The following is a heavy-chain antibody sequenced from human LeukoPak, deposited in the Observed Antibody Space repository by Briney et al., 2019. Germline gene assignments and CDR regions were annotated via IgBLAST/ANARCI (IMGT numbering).Heavy chain of an antibody. CDR3: ARDEQQLSSGWFDP. CDR2: SYSGGSS. CDR1: GFTVSSNY. Sequence: GGSLRLSCAASGFTVSSNYMSWVRQAPGKGLEWVSVSYSGGSSYYADSVKGRFTISRDNSKNTLYLQMNTLRAEDTAVYYCARDEQQLSSGWFDPWGQGTLVTVSS. J-gene: IGHJ5*02. V-gene: IGHV3-53*01. D-gene: IGHD6-13*01.